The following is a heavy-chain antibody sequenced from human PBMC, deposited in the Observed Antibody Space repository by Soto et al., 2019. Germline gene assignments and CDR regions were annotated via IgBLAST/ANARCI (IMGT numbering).Heavy chain of an antibody. CDR2: ISSSSSTI. CDR3: ARDGARICRSGYKGMNV. CDR1: GFTFSSYS. D-gene: IGHD3-3*01. J-gene: IGHJ6*02. Sequence: GGSLRLSCAASGFTFSSYSMNWVRQAPGKGLEWVSYISSSSSTIYYADSVKGRFTISRDNAKNSLYLQMNSLRDEYTAVYYCARDGARICRSGYKGMNVWRQVTTVTVS. V-gene: IGHV3-48*02.